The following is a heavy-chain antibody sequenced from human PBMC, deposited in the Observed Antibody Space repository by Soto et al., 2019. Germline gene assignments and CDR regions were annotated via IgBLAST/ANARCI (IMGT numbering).Heavy chain of an antibody. J-gene: IGHJ4*02. D-gene: IGHD3-22*01. CDR1: GFTFSTYE. CDR2: ISSSGSTI. Sequence: EVQLVESGGGLVQPGGSLRLSCAASGFTFSTYEMNWVRQAPGKGLEWVSYISSSGSTIYYADSVKGRFTISRDNAKNSLYLQMNSLRAEDTAVYYCARGGTKDYYDSSGYIDYWGQGTLVTVSS. V-gene: IGHV3-48*03. CDR3: ARGGTKDYYDSSGYIDY.